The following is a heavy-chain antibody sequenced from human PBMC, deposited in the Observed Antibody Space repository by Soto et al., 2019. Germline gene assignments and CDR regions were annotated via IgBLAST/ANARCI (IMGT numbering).Heavy chain of an antibody. J-gene: IGHJ3*01. CDR1: GFTFSYYW. CDR2: IHSDGSST. V-gene: IGHV3-74*01. CDR3: ARGDSGAFDL. Sequence: EVQLVESGGGLVRPGGSLRLSCAASGFTFSYYWMHWVRQAPGKGLVWVSRIHSDGSSTTYADFVKGRFIISRDNARNTVDLQMNSVRVEDTVVYYCARGDSGAFDLWGQGTVVTVSS. D-gene: IGHD1-26*01.